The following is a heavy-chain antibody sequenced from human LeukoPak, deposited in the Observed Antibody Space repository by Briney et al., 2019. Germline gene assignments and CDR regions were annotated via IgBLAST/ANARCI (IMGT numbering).Heavy chain of an antibody. CDR2: ISSSGSTI. Sequence: GGSLRLSCAASGFTFSSYEMNWVRQAPGKGLEWVSYISSSGSTIYYADSVKGRFTISRDNAKNSLYLQMNSLRAEDTAVYYCARWFGGYWYFDLWGRGTLVTVSS. V-gene: IGHV3-48*03. CDR1: GFTFSSYE. J-gene: IGHJ2*01. D-gene: IGHD3-10*01. CDR3: ARWFGGYWYFDL.